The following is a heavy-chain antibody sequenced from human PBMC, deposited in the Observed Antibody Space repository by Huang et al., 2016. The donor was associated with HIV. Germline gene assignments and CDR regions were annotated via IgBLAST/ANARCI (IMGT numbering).Heavy chain of an antibody. V-gene: IGHV3-53*01. CDR3: ARGAESSWYGNYYYGMDV. D-gene: IGHD6-13*01. CDR2: IFIGGRI. CDR1: GFTVSDNY. Sequence: EVQLVESGGALIQPGGSLRLSCAGSGFTVSDNYITWVRQAPGKGLEWVSVIFIGGRIYYADSVRGRFTDSRDNSKNILYLQMNNLRADDTAVYYCARGAESSWYGNYYYGMDVWGPGTTVTVS. J-gene: IGHJ6*02.